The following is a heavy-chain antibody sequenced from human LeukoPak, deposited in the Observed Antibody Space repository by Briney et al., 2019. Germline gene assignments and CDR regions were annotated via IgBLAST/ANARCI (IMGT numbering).Heavy chain of an antibody. CDR1: GYTFTSYA. CDR2: INVGNGNT. CDR3: ARPGAAAGFGY. D-gene: IGHD6-13*01. J-gene: IGHJ4*02. V-gene: IGHV1-3*01. Sequence: ASVKVSCKASGYTFTSYAMHWVRQAPEQRLEWMGWINVGNGNTKYSQKFQGRVAVTRDTSASTVYMELSSLRSEDTAVYYCARPGAAAGFGYWGQGTLVTVSS.